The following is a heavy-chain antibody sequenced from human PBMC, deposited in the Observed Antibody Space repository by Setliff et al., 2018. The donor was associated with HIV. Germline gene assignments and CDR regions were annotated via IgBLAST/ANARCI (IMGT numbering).Heavy chain of an antibody. CDR3: ARKGKYYYDSSGYSN. CDR1: GGSISSGGYY. J-gene: IGHJ4*02. Sequence: NPSETLSLTCTVSGGSISSGGYYWSWIRQHPGKGLEWIGYIYYSGSTYYNPSLKSRVTISVDTSKNQFSLKLSSVTAADTAVYYCARKGKYYYDSSGYSNWGQGTLVTVSS. D-gene: IGHD3-22*01. V-gene: IGHV4-31*03. CDR2: IYYSGST.